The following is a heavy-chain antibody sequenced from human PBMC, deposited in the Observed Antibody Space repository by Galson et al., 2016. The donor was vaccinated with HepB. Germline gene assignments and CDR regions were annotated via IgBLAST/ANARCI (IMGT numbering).Heavy chain of an antibody. CDR3: ARHDVVSVVVVDATRSGMDV. J-gene: IGHJ6*02. Sequence: QSGAEVKKPGESLRISCKGSGYSFTSYWITWVRQMPGKGLEWMGRIDPSDSYTNYSPSFQGHVTISADKSISTAYLQWSSLKASDTAMHYCARHDVVSVVVVDATRSGMDVWGQGTTVTVSS. D-gene: IGHD2-2*01. CDR1: GYSFTSYW. CDR2: IDPSDSYT. V-gene: IGHV5-10-1*01.